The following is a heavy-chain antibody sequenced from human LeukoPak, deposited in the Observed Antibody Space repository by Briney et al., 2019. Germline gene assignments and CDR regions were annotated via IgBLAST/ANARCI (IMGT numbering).Heavy chain of an antibody. D-gene: IGHD1-26*01. Sequence: PSETLSLTCTVSSGSISGYYWSWIRQPPGKGLEWVGYISYSGSTNYNPSLKSRVTISVDTSKNQFSLKLSSVTAADTAVYFCARGYSGSYHTPFYWGQGTLVTVSS. CDR3: ARGYSGSYHTPFY. J-gene: IGHJ4*02. CDR1: SGSISGYY. CDR2: ISYSGST. V-gene: IGHV4-59*08.